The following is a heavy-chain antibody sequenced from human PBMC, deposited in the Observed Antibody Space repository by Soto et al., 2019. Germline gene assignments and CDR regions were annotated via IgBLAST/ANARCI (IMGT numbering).Heavy chain of an antibody. CDR2: TFTGGST. D-gene: IGHD1-26*01. V-gene: IGHV3-53*02. CDR3: AKKPPSSMQGWAFGMDV. CDR1: GFSVTTNY. Sequence: EVQLVETGGGLIQPGGSLRLSCLASGFSVTTNYIIWVRQPPGKGLEWVSTTFTGGSTHYADSVKGRFSISRDNSKNTVYIQMNNLRVEDTAVYYCAKKPPSSMQGWAFGMDVWGQGTTVSVSS. J-gene: IGHJ6*02.